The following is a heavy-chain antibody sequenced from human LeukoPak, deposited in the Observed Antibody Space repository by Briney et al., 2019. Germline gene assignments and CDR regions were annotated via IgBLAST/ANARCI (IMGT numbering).Heavy chain of an antibody. CDR2: IIPIFGTA. Sequence: ASVKVSCKASGGTFSSYAISWVRQAPGQGLEWMGGIIPIFGTANYAQKFQGRVTITADESTSTAYMELSSLRSEDTAVYYCARDRGGHSSSWPYYYYYYMDVWGKGTTVTVSS. CDR3: ARDRGGHSSSWPYYYYYYMDV. V-gene: IGHV1-69*13. CDR1: GGTFSSYA. J-gene: IGHJ6*03. D-gene: IGHD6-13*01.